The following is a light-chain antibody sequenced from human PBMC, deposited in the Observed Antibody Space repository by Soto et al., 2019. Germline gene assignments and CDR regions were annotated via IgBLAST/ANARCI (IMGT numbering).Light chain of an antibody. CDR1: QGINSW. CDR3: QQANSFPRT. J-gene: IGKJ1*01. Sequence: DIQITQSPSSVSASVGDRVTITCRASQGINSWLAWYQRKPGKAPKLLIYAASSLQSGVPSRFSGSGSGTDFTLTISSLQPEDFATYYCQQANSFPRTFGQGTKVDIK. V-gene: IGKV1-12*01. CDR2: AAS.